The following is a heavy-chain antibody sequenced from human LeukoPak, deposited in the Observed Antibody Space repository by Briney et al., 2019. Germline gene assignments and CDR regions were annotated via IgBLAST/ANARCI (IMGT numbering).Heavy chain of an antibody. CDR2: INPSGGST. CDR1: GYTFTSYD. Sequence: ASVKVSCKASGYTFTSYDINWVRQAPGQGLEWMGIINPSGGSTSYAQKFQGRVTMTRDMSTSTVYMELSSLRSEDTAVYYCARGVPCSSTSCYGTWFDPWGQGTLVTVSS. J-gene: IGHJ5*02. D-gene: IGHD2-2*01. CDR3: ARGVPCSSTSCYGTWFDP. V-gene: IGHV1-46*01.